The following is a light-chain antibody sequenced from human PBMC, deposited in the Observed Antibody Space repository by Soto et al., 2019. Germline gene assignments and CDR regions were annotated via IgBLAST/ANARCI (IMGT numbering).Light chain of an antibody. CDR2: RAS. V-gene: IGKV1-5*03. CDR3: QQYSHYSRT. J-gene: IGKJ1*01. Sequence: DIQLTQAPSSLSASVGDRVTITCRASQSVDTWLAWYQQKPGKAPNLLTSRASTLKSGVPSRFSGSGSRTEFTLTINSLHPDDFATYYCQQYSHYSRTFGQGTKVEI. CDR1: QSVDTW.